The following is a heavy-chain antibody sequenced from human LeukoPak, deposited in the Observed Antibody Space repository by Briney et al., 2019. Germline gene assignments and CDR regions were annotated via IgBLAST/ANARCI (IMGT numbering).Heavy chain of an antibody. J-gene: IGHJ4*02. CDR1: GFTFSDYY. CDR3: ARVTQAVAGLDY. Sequence: GGSLRLSCAASGFTFSDYYMSWIRQAPGEGLEWVSYISSSSSYTNYADSVKGRFTISRDNAKNSLYLQMNSLRAEDTAVYYCARVTQAVAGLDYWGQGTLVTVSS. CDR2: ISSSSSYT. D-gene: IGHD6-19*01. V-gene: IGHV3-11*05.